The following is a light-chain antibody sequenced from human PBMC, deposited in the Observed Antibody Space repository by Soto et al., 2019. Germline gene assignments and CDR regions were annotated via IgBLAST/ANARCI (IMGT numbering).Light chain of an antibody. V-gene: IGKV2D-29*02. Sequence: DVVMTQTPLSLSVAPGQPASISCKSSQSLLHITGETFLCWYLQKPGQSPQLLIYEVSTRVSGVPERFSGSGSGTDFTLEISRVETDDVGIYYCIQSSELPPTFGQGTRLGIE. CDR3: IQSSELPPT. CDR1: QSLLHITGETF. CDR2: EVS. J-gene: IGKJ5*01.